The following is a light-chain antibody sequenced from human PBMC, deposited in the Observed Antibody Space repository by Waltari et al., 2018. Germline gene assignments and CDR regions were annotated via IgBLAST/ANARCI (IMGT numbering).Light chain of an antibody. V-gene: IGLV1-44*01. CDR3: ATWDDRLTGVL. J-gene: IGLJ3*02. Sequence: QSVLTQPPSASGTPGQRVTISCSGGSSNIGSNVVHWYQRLPGPAPRLLIYSNNQRPSGVPDRFACSKSGTSASLAISGLQPDDEADYYCATWDDRLTGVLFGGGTKVTVL. CDR2: SNN. CDR1: SSNIGSNV.